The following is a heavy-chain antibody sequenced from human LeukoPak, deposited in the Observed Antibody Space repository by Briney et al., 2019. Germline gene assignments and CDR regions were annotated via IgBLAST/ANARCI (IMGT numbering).Heavy chain of an antibody. CDR3: ARDQGFSDY. Sequence: PSETLSLTCTVSGGSITSGGYSWSWIRQPPGKGLEWIGYIYYSGSTYYNPSLKSRVTISVDTSKNQFSLKLSSVTAADTAVYYCARDQGFSDYWGQGTLVTVSS. CDR2: IYYSGST. J-gene: IGHJ4*02. D-gene: IGHD3-3*01. CDR1: GGSITSGGYS. V-gene: IGHV4-30-4*07.